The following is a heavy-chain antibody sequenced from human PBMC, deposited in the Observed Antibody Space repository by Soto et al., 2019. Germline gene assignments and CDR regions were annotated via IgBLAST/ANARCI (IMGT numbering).Heavy chain of an antibody. D-gene: IGHD3-9*01. CDR3: ARGRTVGDILTGYYPPGAFDI. CDR2: ISSSSSYI. V-gene: IGHV3-21*01. Sequence: EVQLVESGGGLVKPGGSLRLSCAASGFTFSSYSMNWVRQAPGKGLEWVSSISSSSSYIYYADSVKGRFTISRDNAKNSLYLQMNSLRAEDTAVYYCARGRTVGDILTGYYPPGAFDIWGQGTMVTVSS. J-gene: IGHJ3*02. CDR1: GFTFSSYS.